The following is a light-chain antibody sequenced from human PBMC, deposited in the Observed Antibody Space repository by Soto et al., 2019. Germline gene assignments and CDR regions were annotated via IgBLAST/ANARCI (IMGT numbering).Light chain of an antibody. V-gene: IGKV3-15*01. J-gene: IGKJ1*01. CDR2: RAS. CDR3: QHYHNWPPWT. CDR1: QSVSSN. Sequence: EIVMTQSPATLSVSPGERATLSCRASQSVSSNLAWYQQKPGQAPRLLIYRASTRATDIPARFSGSGSGTDFTLTITSLQSEDFAVYYCQHYHNWPPWTFGQGTKVEIK.